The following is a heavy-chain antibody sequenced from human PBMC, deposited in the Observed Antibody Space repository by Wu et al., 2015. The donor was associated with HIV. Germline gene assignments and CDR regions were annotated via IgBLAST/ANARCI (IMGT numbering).Heavy chain of an antibody. CDR1: GGTFSSYA. CDR2: IIPIFGTA. Sequence: QVQLVQSGAEVKKPGSSVKVSCKASGGTFSSYAISWVRQAPGQGLEWMGGIIPIFGTANYAQKFQGRVTITTDESTSTAYMELSSLRSEDTAVYYCARDARNYYDSSGYYNFDIWGQGTMVTVSS. V-gene: IGHV1-69*05. J-gene: IGHJ3*02. CDR3: ARDARNYYDSSGYYNFDI. D-gene: IGHD3-22*01.